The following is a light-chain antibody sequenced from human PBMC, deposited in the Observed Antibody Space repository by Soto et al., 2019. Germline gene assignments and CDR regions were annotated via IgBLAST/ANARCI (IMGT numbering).Light chain of an antibody. Sequence: EMVLTQSPATLSVSPGERATLSCRASQSLSNNLAWYQQKPGQAPRLLIYGASTRATGIPARFSGSGSGTDFTLTISSLQSEDFAVYHCQHRGTFGQGTTVEIK. CDR3: QHRGT. CDR1: QSLSNN. V-gene: IGKV3-15*01. J-gene: IGKJ1*01. CDR2: GAS.